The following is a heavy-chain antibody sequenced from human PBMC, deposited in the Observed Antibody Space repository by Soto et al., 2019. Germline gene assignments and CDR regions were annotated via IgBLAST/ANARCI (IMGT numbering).Heavy chain of an antibody. CDR3: ARDPGYSSGWYRSKSFDY. D-gene: IGHD6-19*01. J-gene: IGHJ4*02. CDR2: ISAYNGNT. CDR1: GYTFTSYG. Sequence: GPVKVSCKASGYTFTSYGISWVRQAPGQGLEWMGWISAYNGNTNYAQKLQGRVTMTTDTSTSTAYMELRSLRSDDTAVYYCARDPGYSSGWYRSKSFDYWGQGTLVTVSS. V-gene: IGHV1-18*01.